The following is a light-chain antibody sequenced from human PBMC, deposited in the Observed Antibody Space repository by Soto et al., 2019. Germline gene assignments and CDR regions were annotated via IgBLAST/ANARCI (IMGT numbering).Light chain of an antibody. CDR2: AAS. Sequence: DLQMTQSPSSLSASVGDRVTITCRASQSISSYLNWYQQKPGKTPMLLIYAASSLQSGVTSRFSGSESGTDFTLTISSLQPEDFATYYCQQSYSTPHTFGQGTKLEIK. CDR1: QSISSY. V-gene: IGKV1-39*01. J-gene: IGKJ2*01. CDR3: QQSYSTPHT.